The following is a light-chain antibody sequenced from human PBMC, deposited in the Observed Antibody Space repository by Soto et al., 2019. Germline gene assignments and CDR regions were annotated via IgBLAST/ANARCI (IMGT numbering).Light chain of an antibody. CDR1: HSIRSN. Sequence: EIVLTQSPGTLSLSPGERATLSCRASHSIRSNLAWYQQRPGQAPRLLMYGASTRADGIPARFTGSGSGTEFTLTISSLQSEDFAVYYCQQYHIWPPWTSGQGTKVDIK. J-gene: IGKJ1*01. V-gene: IGKV3-15*01. CDR2: GAS. CDR3: QQYHIWPPWT.